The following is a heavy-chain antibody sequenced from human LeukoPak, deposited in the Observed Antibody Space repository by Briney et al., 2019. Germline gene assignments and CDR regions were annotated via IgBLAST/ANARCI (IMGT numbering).Heavy chain of an antibody. Sequence: PGRSLRLSCAASQFTFSSYAMHWIRQAPGKGLEWVSYISSSGSTIYYADSVKGRFTISRDNAKNSLYLQMNSLRAEDTAVYYCASVATILMFSRRRDMDVWGQGTTVTVSS. CDR3: ASVATILMFSRRRDMDV. J-gene: IGHJ6*02. V-gene: IGHV3-48*04. CDR1: QFTFSSYA. CDR2: ISSSGSTI. D-gene: IGHD5-12*01.